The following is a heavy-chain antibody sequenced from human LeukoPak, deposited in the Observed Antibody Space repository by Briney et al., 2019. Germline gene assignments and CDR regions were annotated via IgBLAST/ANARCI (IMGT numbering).Heavy chain of an antibody. CDR1: GGTFSSYA. Sequence: SVKVSCKASGGTFSSYAISWVRQAPGQGLEWMGGIIPIFGTANYAQKFQGRVTITADESTSTAYMELSSLRSEDTAVYYCASSHSSGWYPPFDYWGQGTLVTVSS. V-gene: IGHV1-69*13. CDR3: ASSHSSGWYPPFDY. CDR2: IIPIFGTA. J-gene: IGHJ4*02. D-gene: IGHD6-19*01.